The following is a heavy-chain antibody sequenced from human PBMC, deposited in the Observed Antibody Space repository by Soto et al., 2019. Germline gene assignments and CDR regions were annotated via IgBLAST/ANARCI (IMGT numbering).Heavy chain of an antibody. CDR3: GRVVEGATRHTDSDS. CDR1: GVSIHNSHSF. CDR2: VYYSGGS. D-gene: IGHD2-15*01. V-gene: IGHV4-39*02. Sequence: LSLTCAVSGVSIHNSHSFWGWIRQPPGKGLEFIGSVYYSGGSHYNPSLKGRVTISVDTSNNQVSLRVNSVTAADTTVYYCGRVVEGATRHTDSDSWGQGMLVTVSS. J-gene: IGHJ5*02.